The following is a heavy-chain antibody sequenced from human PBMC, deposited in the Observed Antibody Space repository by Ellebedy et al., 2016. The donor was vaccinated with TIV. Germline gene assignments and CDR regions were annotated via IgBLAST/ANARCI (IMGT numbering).Heavy chain of an antibody. CDR2: ITSSSTYI. CDR3: VRDYAYAFDI. J-gene: IGHJ3*02. V-gene: IGHV3-48*02. CDR1: GLTFSSFS. Sequence: GESLKISCAASGLTFSSFSMNWVRLAPGKGLEYISYITSSSTYIYYADSVRGRFTISRDNAKNSLYLQMNSLRDEDTALYYCVRDYAYAFDIWGQGTVVTVSS. D-gene: IGHD2-2*01.